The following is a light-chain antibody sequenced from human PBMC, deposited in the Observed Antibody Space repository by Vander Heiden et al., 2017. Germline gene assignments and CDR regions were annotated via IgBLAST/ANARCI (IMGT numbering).Light chain of an antibody. CDR3: QHYNSYPFS. V-gene: IGKV1-16*02. J-gene: IGKJ3*01. CDR2: AAS. Sequence: STLSAPGGDSATITWRGSNDISNYLAWYQQKPGRAPKPLIYAASTLHSGASSKFSGSGSGTDFTLTISSLQPEDSATYYCQHYNSYPFSFGPGTKVD. CDR1: NDISNY.